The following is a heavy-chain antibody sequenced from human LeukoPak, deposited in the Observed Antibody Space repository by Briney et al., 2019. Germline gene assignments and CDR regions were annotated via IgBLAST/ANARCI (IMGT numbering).Heavy chain of an antibody. CDR2: IYSGGST. D-gene: IGHD3-9*01. CDR3: ARDILLEDGY. CDR1: GFTFSSYW. V-gene: IGHV3-53*01. J-gene: IGHJ4*02. Sequence: GGSLRLSCAASGFTFSSYWMSRVRQAPGKGLEWVSVIYSGGSTYYADSVKGRFTISRDNSKNTLYLQMNSLRAEDTAVYYCARDILLEDGYWGQGTLVTVSS.